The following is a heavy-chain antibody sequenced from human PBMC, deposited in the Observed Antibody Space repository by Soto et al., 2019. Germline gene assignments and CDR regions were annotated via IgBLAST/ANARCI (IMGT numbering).Heavy chain of an antibody. CDR1: GYTFTSYG. Sequence: QVQLVQSGAEVKKPGASVKVSCKASGYTFTSYGISWVRQAPGQGLEWMGWISAYNGNTNYAQKLQGRVTMTTDTSTSTVYMELRSLRSDDTAVYYCARVEAAAGYYYYGMDVWGQGTTVTVSS. CDR3: ARVEAAAGYYYYGMDV. V-gene: IGHV1-18*01. J-gene: IGHJ6*02. D-gene: IGHD6-13*01. CDR2: ISAYNGNT.